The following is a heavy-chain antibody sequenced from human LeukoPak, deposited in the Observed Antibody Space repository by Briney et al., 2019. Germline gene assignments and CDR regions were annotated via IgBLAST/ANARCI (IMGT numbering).Heavy chain of an antibody. Sequence: PGGSLRLSCVASGFTFSNAWMSWVRQAPGKGLEWIGRIKSNADGGTTDYAAPVKGTFTISRDDSKNMLYLQMNSLKTEDTAMYYCTTYRWWGRVSATKDVLEIWGQGTMVTVSS. CDR1: GFTFSNAW. CDR3: TTYRWWGRVSATKDVLEI. CDR2: IKSNADGGTT. D-gene: IGHD5/OR15-5a*01. V-gene: IGHV3-15*01. J-gene: IGHJ3*02.